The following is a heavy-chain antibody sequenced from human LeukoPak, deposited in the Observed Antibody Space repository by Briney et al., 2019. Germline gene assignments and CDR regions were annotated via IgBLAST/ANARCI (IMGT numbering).Heavy chain of an antibody. Sequence: PGGSLRLSCAASGFIFSSYTMNWVRQAPGKGLEWVSSISSSGSDIYYADSVKGRFTISRDNSKNTLYLQMNSLRAEDTAVYYCAKGGAVSSKSITMVRGTRRYYYYMDVWGKGTAVTISS. V-gene: IGHV3-21*04. D-gene: IGHD3-10*01. J-gene: IGHJ6*03. CDR2: ISSSGSDI. CDR1: GFIFSSYT. CDR3: AKGGAVSSKSITMVRGTRRYYYYMDV.